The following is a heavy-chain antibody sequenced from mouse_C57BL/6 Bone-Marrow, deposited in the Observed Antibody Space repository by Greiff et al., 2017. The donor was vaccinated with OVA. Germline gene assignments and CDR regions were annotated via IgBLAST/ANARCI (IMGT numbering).Heavy chain of an antibody. D-gene: IGHD1-1*01. V-gene: IGHV10-1*01. CDR3: VRHGSYYYGSSYWYFDV. CDR2: IRSKSNNYAT. J-gene: IGHJ1*03. CDR1: GFSFNTYA. Sequence: EADGGLVQPKGSLKLSCAASGFSFNTYAMNWVRQAPGKGLEWVARIRSKSNNYATYYADSVKDRFTISRDDSESMLYLQMNNLKTEDTAMYYCVRHGSYYYGSSYWYFDVWGTGTTVTVSS.